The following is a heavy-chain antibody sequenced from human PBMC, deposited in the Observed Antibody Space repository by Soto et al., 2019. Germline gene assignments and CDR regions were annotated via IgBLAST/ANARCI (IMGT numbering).Heavy chain of an antibody. CDR2: ISSSSSYI. Sequence: GGSLRLSCAASGFTFSSYSMNWVRQAPGKGLEWVSSISSSSSYIYYADSVKGRFTISRDNAKNSLYLQMNSLGAEDTAVYYCARVLGKNDYGDYSNFDYWGQGTLVTVSS. V-gene: IGHV3-21*01. D-gene: IGHD4-17*01. CDR1: GFTFSSYS. J-gene: IGHJ4*02. CDR3: ARVLGKNDYGDYSNFDY.